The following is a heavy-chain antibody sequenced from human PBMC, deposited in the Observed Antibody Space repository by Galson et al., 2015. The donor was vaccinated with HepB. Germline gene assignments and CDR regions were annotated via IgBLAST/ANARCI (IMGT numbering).Heavy chain of an antibody. V-gene: IGHV3-30*18. J-gene: IGHJ5*01. CDR2: ISYDGSNK. CDR1: GFTFSNYA. Sequence: LRLSCAASGFTFSNYAMHWVRQAPGKGLEWVAVISYDGSNKYYADSVKGRFTISRDNSKNTLYLQMDSLRAEDTAVYYCAKSPRGGVPHLTWFDSWGQGTLVTVSS. CDR3: AKSPRGGVPHLTWFDS. D-gene: IGHD3-10*01.